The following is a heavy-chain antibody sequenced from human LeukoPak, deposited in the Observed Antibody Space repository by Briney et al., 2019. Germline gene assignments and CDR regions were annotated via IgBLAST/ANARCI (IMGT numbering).Heavy chain of an antibody. J-gene: IGHJ3*02. CDR2: ISYDGGNK. CDR3: AKDPVLRFLEWFDDAFDI. Sequence: GGSLRLSCAASGFTFSSYAMHWVRQAPGKGLEWVAVISYDGGNKYYADSVKGRFTISRDNSKNTLYLQMNSLRAEDTAVYYCAKDPVLRFLEWFDDAFDIWGQGTMVTVSS. V-gene: IGHV3-30*04. D-gene: IGHD3-3*01. CDR1: GFTFSSYA.